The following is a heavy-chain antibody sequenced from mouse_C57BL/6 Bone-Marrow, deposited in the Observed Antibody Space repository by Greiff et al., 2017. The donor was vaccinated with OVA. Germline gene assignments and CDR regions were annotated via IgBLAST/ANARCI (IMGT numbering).Heavy chain of an antibody. J-gene: IGHJ4*01. D-gene: IGHD2-12*01. CDR3: ARDPYDNYAMDY. CDR2: RKAKSGRK. CDR1: GDTCTRDR. V-gene: IGHV1-64*01. Sequence: QVQLQQPGAELVKPGASGKWSGKAEGDTCTRDRMNWVKQRHGQGVEGRGRRKAKSGRKNDNEKFKSKATLTVDKSSRTAYKQLSSLTSEDSAVYYCARDPYDNYAMDYWGQGTSVTVSS.